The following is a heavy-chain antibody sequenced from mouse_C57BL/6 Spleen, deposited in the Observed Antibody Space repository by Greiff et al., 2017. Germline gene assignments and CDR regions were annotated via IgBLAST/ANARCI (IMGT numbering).Heavy chain of an antibody. D-gene: IGHD2-12*01. CDR2: IDPPDSET. V-gene: IGHV1-52*01. CDR1: GYTFTSYW. CDR3: ARLGKLYDDYAMDY. J-gene: IGHJ4*01. Sequence: QVQLQQPGAELVRPGSSVKLSCKASGYTFTSYWMHWVKQRPIQGLEWIGNIDPPDSETHYNQKFKDKATLTVDKSSSPAYMQLSSLTSEDSAVYYCARLGKLYDDYAMDYWGQGTSVTVSS.